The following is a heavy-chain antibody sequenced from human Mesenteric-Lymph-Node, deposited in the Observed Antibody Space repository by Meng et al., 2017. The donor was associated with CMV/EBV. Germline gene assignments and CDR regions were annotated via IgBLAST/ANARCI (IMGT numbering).Heavy chain of an antibody. V-gene: IGHV3-20*04. D-gene: IGHD2-2*02. CDR1: GFTFDDYG. J-gene: IGHJ4*02. CDR3: AREEGYCTSTGCYTVGSDY. CDR2: INWNGGST. Sequence: GESLKISCAASGFTFDDYGMSWVRQAPGKGLEWVSGINWNGGSTGYADSVKGRFTISRDNAKNSLYLQMNSLRAEDTAVYYCAREEGYCTSTGCYTVGSDYWGQGTLVTVSS.